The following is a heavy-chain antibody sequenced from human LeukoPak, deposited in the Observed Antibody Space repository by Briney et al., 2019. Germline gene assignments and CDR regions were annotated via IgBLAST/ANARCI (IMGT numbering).Heavy chain of an antibody. J-gene: IGHJ4*02. Sequence: SETLSLTCTVSGASISRYYWSWIRQPPTNGLEWIGQIYYSGSTSYKHSFQSRVTISLDTSKSQSSLKLSSVTAADTAVYYCAGGGYCGAAKCYAPLFDYWGQGILVTVSS. CDR3: AGGGYCGAAKCYAPLFDY. CDR2: IYYSGST. D-gene: IGHD2-21*01. V-gene: IGHV4-59*01. CDR1: GASISRYY.